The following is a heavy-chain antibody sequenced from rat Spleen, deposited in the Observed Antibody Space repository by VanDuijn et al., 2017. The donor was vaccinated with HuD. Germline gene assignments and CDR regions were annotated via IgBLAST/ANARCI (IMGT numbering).Heavy chain of an antibody. V-gene: IGHV1-57*01. CDR2: INTRSGGT. CDR1: GYTFTSYD. J-gene: IGHJ2*01. Sequence: QVQLQQSGAELAKPGSSVKISCKASGYTFTSYDIGWIKQTTGQGLEYIGYINTRSGGTYYNEKFKGRATLTVDKSSSTAFMELSSLTPEDTAVYYCSRGDYFDYWGQGVMVTVSS. CDR3: SRGDYFDY.